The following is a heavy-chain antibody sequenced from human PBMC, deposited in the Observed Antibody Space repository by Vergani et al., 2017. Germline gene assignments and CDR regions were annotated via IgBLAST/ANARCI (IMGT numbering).Heavy chain of an antibody. Sequence: QVQLQQWGGGLLKPSETLSLTCVVNGGSFTSYHWTWIRQSPGEGLEWVGDIDHTGRPDYNPSLKSRLNMSVDKSRNHFSLTINSVTATDTAIYFCARVNTETNGHLYYYYYMDVWGQGTAVTVS. D-gene: IGHD4-11*01. CDR1: GGSFTSYH. CDR2: IDHTGRP. CDR3: ARVNTETNGHLYYYYYMDV. V-gene: IGHV4-34*01. J-gene: IGHJ6*03.